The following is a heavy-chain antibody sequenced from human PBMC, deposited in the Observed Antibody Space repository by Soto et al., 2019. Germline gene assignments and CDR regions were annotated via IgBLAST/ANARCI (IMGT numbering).Heavy chain of an antibody. V-gene: IGHV5-10-1*01. CDR1: GYSFTSYW. Sequence: GESLKISCKGSGYSFTSYWISWVRQMPGKGLEWMGRIDPSDSYTNYSPSFQGHVTISADKSISTAYLQWSSLKASDTAMYYCARQAHYYYYMDVWGKGTTVTVSS. CDR2: IDPSDSYT. CDR3: ARQAHYYYYMDV. J-gene: IGHJ6*03.